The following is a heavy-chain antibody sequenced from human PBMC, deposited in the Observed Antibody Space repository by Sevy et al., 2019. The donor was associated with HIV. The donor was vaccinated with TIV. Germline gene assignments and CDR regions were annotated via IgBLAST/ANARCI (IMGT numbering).Heavy chain of an antibody. CDR1: GFTFSSYA. J-gene: IGHJ3*02. D-gene: IGHD3-22*01. V-gene: IGHV3-30-3*01. Sequence: GGSLRLSCAASGFTFSSYAMHWVRQAPGKGLEWVAVISYDGSNKYYADSVKGRFTITRDNSKNTLYLQMKSLRAEDTAVYYCARARITMMEVASGALDIWGQGTMVTVSS. CDR3: ARARITMMEVASGALDI. CDR2: ISYDGSNK.